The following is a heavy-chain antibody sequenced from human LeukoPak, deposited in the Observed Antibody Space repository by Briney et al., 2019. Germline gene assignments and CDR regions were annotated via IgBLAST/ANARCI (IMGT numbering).Heavy chain of an antibody. V-gene: IGHV4-59*08. CDR3: ARRLRQNLFDP. CDR2: IYYSGSS. D-gene: IGHD4-17*01. J-gene: IGHJ5*02. Sequence: TPSETLSLTCTVSGVSICSDYWSWIRLPPGKGLEWIGYIYYSGSSNYNPSLKSRVTMSVDTSKNQFSLKLTSVTAADTAVYYCARRLRQNLFDPWGQGTLVTVSS. CDR1: GVSICSDY.